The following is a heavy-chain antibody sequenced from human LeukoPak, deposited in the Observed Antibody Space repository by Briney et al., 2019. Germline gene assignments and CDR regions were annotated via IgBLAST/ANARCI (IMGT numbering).Heavy chain of an antibody. CDR1: GVSISSYY. Sequence: SETLSLTCAVSGVSISSYYWSWIRQPPGKGLEWIGYIYYSGSTNYNPSLKSRVTISVDTSKNQLSLKLSSVTAADTAVYYCARAPRGATTYVDYWGQGTLVTVSS. CDR2: IYYSGST. V-gene: IGHV4-59*01. D-gene: IGHD3-10*01. J-gene: IGHJ4*02. CDR3: ARAPRGATTYVDY.